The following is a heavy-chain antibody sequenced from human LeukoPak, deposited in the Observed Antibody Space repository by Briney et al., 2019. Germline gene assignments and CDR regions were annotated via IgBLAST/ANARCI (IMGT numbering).Heavy chain of an antibody. D-gene: IGHD2-15*01. CDR1: GGSINSGDYN. CDR3: ARAKVLDIVVVVAATNFDY. J-gene: IGHJ4*02. V-gene: IGHV4-30-4*01. Sequence: SQTLSLTCTVSGGSINSGDYNWSWIRPPPGKGLEWIGYIYYNGSTYYNPSLNSRVTISVDTSKNQFSLKLSSVTAADTAVYYCARAKVLDIVVVVAATNFDYWGQGTLVIVSS. CDR2: IYYNGST.